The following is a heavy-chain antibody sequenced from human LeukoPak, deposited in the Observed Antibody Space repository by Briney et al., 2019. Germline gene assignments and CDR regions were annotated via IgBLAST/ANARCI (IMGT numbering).Heavy chain of an antibody. Sequence: PGGSLRLSCAASVFTFSSYGMSWVRQAPGKGLECVSAISGSGGRTYYADSVKRRFPISRDNSKNTLYLQMNSLRAEDTAVYYCAKGKASGWYIVAYWGQGTLVTVSS. D-gene: IGHD6-19*01. CDR2: ISGSGGRT. J-gene: IGHJ4*02. CDR1: VFTFSSYG. CDR3: AKGKASGWYIVAY. V-gene: IGHV3-23*01.